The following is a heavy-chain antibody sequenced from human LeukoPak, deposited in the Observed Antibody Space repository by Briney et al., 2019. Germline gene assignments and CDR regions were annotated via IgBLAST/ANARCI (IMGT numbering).Heavy chain of an antibody. D-gene: IGHD4-23*01. CDR1: GYSISSGYY. CDR3: AKQGPTVVTHFDS. V-gene: IGHV4-38-2*01. J-gene: IGHJ4*02. Sequence: PSETLSLTCAVSGYSISSGYYWGWVRQPRGKGRDGIACMYHSGTTYYNPSLKSPVTISVDTSKNQFSLRLTSVTAADTAVYYCAKQGPTVVTHFDSWGQGTLVTVSS. CDR2: MYHSGTT.